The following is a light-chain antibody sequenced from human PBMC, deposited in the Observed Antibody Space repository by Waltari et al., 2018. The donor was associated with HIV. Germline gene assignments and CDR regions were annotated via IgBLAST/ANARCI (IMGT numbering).Light chain of an antibody. J-gene: IGLJ2*01. V-gene: IGLV2-8*01. Sequence: QSALTQPPSASASPGQSVPISCTGTSRAVGGYNYVTWYQQHPGKAPKLFIAEVSTRPSGVPDRFSGSKSGNTASLTVSGLQAEDEADYYCSSYAGSINVLFGGGTKLAVL. CDR3: SSYAGSINVL. CDR1: SRAVGGYNY. CDR2: EVS.